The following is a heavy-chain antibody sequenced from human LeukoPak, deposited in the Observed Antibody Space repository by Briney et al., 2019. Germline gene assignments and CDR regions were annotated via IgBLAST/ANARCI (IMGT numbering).Heavy chain of an antibody. CDR3: ARAPYGSGSSHRDYYYYYMDV. J-gene: IGHJ6*03. V-gene: IGHV3-7*03. CDR2: IKQDGSEK. D-gene: IGHD3-10*01. Sequence: GGSLRLSCAASGFTFSSYWMSWVRQAPGKGLEWVANIKQDGSEKHYVDSVKGRFTISRDNAKNSLYLQMNSLRAEDTAVYYCARAPYGSGSSHRDYYYYYMDVWGKGTTVTISS. CDR1: GFTFSSYW.